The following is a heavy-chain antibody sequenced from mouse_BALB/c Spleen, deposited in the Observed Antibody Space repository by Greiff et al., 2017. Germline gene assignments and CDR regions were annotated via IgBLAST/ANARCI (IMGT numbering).Heavy chain of an antibody. J-gene: IGHJ3*01. V-gene: IGHV1-5*01. D-gene: IGHD2-4*01. CDR3: TRGDYDGRLPAY. Sequence: EVMLVESGTVLARPGASVKMSCKASGYTFTSYWMHWVKQRPGQGLEWIGAIYPGNSDTSYNQKFKGKAKLTAVTSTSTAYMELSSLTNEDSAVYYCTRGDYDGRLPAYWGQGTLVTVSA. CDR1: GYTFTSYW. CDR2: IYPGNSDT.